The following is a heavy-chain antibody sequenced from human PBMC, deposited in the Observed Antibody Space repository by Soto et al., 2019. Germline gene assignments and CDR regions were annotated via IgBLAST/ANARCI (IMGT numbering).Heavy chain of an antibody. D-gene: IGHD3-10*01. CDR3: AKVTSGY. Sequence: EVQMLESGGGLVQPGGSLRLSCAVSGFTLNNNAISWVRQAPGKGLEWVSTLSGSGSTTNYADAVKGRFSISRDTSKNTAYLQMNNLRVEDTAVYYCAKVTSGYWGQGTLVTFSS. V-gene: IGHV3-23*01. CDR2: LSGSGSTT. CDR1: GFTLNNNA. J-gene: IGHJ4*02.